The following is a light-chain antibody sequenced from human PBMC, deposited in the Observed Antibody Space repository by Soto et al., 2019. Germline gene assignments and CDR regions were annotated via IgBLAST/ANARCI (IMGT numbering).Light chain of an antibody. V-gene: IGLV2-14*01. J-gene: IGLJ1*01. Sequence: SVLTQPASVSGSPGQSITISCTGTSSDVGGYNYVSWYQQHPGKAPKLMIYEVSNRPSGVSNRFSGSKSGNTASLTISGLQAEDEADYYCSSFTSSSPLYVFGTGTKVTVL. CDR1: SSDVGGYNY. CDR3: SSFTSSSPLYV. CDR2: EVS.